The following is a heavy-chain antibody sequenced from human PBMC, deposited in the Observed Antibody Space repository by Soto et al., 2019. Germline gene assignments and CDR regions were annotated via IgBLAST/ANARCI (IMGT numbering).Heavy chain of an antibody. CDR3: ARDPTAADAFDI. Sequence: SVXVSCKASGYTFTSYAISWVRQAPGQGLEWMGGIIPIFGTANYAQKFQGRVTITADESTSTAYMELSSLRSEDTAVYYCARDPTAADAFDIWGQGTMVTVSS. J-gene: IGHJ3*02. V-gene: IGHV1-69*13. CDR2: IIPIFGTA. CDR1: GYTFTSYA.